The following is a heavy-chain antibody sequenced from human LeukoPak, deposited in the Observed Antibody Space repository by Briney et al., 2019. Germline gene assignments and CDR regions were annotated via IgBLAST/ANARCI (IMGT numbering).Heavy chain of an antibody. J-gene: IGHJ5*02. Sequence: PSETLSLTCAVYGGSFSGYYWSWIRQPPGKGLEWIGEINHSGSTNYNPSLKSRVTISVDTSKNQFSLKLSSVTAADTAVYYCARHVGPLRYYGSGSYFYNWFDPWGQGTLVTVSP. V-gene: IGHV4-34*01. CDR2: INHSGST. D-gene: IGHD3-10*01. CDR1: GGSFSGYY. CDR3: ARHVGPLRYYGSGSYFYNWFDP.